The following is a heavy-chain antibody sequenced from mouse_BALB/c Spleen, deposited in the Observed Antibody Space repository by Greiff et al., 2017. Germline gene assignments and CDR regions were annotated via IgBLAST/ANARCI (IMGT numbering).Heavy chain of an antibody. CDR3: ASSDYYGSSYGDY. CDR1: GFTFSSFG. V-gene: IGHV5-17*02. Sequence: EVQGVESGGGLVQPGGSRKLSCAASGFTFSSFGMHWVRQAPEKGLEWVAYISSGSSTIYYADTVKGRFTISRDNPKNTLFLQMTSLRSEDTAMYYCASSDYYGSSYGDYWGQGTSVTVSS. CDR2: ISSGSSTI. J-gene: IGHJ4*01. D-gene: IGHD1-1*01.